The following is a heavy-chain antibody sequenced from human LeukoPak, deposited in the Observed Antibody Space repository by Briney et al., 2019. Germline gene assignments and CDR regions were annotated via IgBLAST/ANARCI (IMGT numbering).Heavy chain of an antibody. Sequence: GASVKVSCKASGYTFTSYYMHWVRQAPGQGLEWMGIINPSGGFTSYAQKLQGRVTVTRDMSTSTVYMELSNLRSEDTAVYYCARDQSGEWELLSGWWFDPWGQGTLVTVSS. J-gene: IGHJ5*02. D-gene: IGHD1-26*01. V-gene: IGHV1-46*01. CDR3: ARDQSGEWELLSGWWFDP. CDR1: GYTFTSYY. CDR2: INPSGGFT.